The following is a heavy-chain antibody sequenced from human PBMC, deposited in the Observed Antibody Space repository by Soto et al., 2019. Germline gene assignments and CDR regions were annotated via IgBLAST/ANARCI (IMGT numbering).Heavy chain of an antibody. CDR3: ARVFWSGYYAPYGWFDP. CDR1: GYTFTSCA. Sequence: GASVKVSCKASGYTFTSCAMHWVRPAPGQRLEWMGWINAGNGNTKYSQKFQGRVTITRDTSASTAYMELSSLRSEDTAVYYCARVFWSGYYAPYGWFDPWGQGTLVTVSS. V-gene: IGHV1-3*01. CDR2: INAGNGNT. J-gene: IGHJ5*02. D-gene: IGHD3-3*01.